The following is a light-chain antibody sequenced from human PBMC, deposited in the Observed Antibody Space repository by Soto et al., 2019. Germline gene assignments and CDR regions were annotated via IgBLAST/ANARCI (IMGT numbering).Light chain of an antibody. Sequence: QSVLTQPPSVSGAPGQRVSISCTGSTSNIGAPYDVHWYQHLPGTAPKLIIYEVRNRPSGISSRFSGSRSGNTASLTISGLQSEDEGDYYCSAYTARSTLVFGGGTKLTVL. V-gene: IGLV1-40*01. CDR3: SAYTARSTLV. CDR2: EVR. J-gene: IGLJ3*02. CDR1: TSNIGAPYD.